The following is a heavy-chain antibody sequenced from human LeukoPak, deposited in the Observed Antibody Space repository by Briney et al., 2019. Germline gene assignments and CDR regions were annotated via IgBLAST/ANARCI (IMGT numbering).Heavy chain of an antibody. CDR3: AKERYYYDSSGYYDY. CDR1: GFTFSSYA. J-gene: IGHJ4*02. Sequence: PGGSLRLSCAASGFTFSSYAMSRVRQAPGKGLEWVSAISGSGGSTYYADSVKGRFTISRDNSKNTLYLQMNSLRAEDTAVYYCAKERYYYDSSGYYDYWGQGTLVTVSS. D-gene: IGHD3-22*01. V-gene: IGHV3-23*01. CDR2: ISGSGGST.